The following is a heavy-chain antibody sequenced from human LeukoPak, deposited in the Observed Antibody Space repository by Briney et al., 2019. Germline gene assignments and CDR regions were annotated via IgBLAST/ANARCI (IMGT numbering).Heavy chain of an antibody. CDR1: GGSISTYY. V-gene: IGHV4-59*01. J-gene: IGHJ6*03. CDR2: IFHSGST. CDR3: ARAVPARILWGLGDYYMDV. Sequence: SETLSLTCTVSGGSISTYYWSWIRQPPGKRLEWIGYIFHSGSTNYNPSLRGRVTISVDTSKNQFSLKLSSVTAADTAVYYCARAVPARILWGLGDYYMDVWGKGTTVTVSS. D-gene: IGHD2-15*01.